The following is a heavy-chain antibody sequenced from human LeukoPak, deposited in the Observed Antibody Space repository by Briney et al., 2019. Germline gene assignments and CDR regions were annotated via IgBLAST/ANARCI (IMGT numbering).Heavy chain of an antibody. CDR3: ASPSIQGGAFDI. V-gene: IGHV3-66*01. D-gene: IGHD5-18*01. Sequence: GGSLRLSCAASGFTVSSNYMSWVRQAPGEGLEWVSVIYSGGSTYSVDSVKVRFTISRDNSRNTLYLQLNSLRAEDTAVYFWASPSIQGGAFDIWGQGTMVTTSS. CDR1: GFTVSSNY. CDR2: IYSGGST. J-gene: IGHJ3*02.